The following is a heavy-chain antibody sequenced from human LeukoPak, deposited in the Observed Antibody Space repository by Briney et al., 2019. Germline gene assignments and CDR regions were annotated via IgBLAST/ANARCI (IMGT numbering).Heavy chain of an antibody. CDR3: AKDSVGGQNWFDP. D-gene: IGHD2-15*01. CDR1: GFTFSSFA. Sequence: GRSLRLSCAASGFTFSSFAMHWVRQSSGKGLEWVAFIRYDGSHQYYADSVKGRVTISRDNSKNTLYLQMNSLRPEDTAVYYCAKDSVGGQNWFDPWGQGTLVTVSS. J-gene: IGHJ5*02. CDR2: IRYDGSHQ. V-gene: IGHV3-30*02.